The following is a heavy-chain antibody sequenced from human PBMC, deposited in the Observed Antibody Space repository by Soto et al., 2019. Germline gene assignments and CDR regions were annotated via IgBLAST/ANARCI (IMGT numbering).Heavy chain of an antibody. Sequence: NPGGSLRLSCAASGFTFSNAWMSWVRQAPGKGLEWVGRIKSKTDGGTTDYAAPVKGRFTISRDDSKNTLYLQMNSLKTEDTAVYYCNRAPHKRDAFDIWGQGTMVTVSS. CDR1: GFTFSNAW. V-gene: IGHV3-15*01. CDR2: IKSKTDGGTT. J-gene: IGHJ3*02. CDR3: NRAPHKRDAFDI. D-gene: IGHD3-16*02.